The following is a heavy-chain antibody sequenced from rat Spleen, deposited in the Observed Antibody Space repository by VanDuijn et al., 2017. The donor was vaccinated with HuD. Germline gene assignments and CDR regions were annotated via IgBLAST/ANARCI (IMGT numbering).Heavy chain of an antibody. CDR3: ARGGYTTDYFYVGWFAY. Sequence: EVQLVQSGGGLVQPGRSMKLSCAASGFTFSSFPMAWVRQAPTKGLEWVATISYDGSSTYYRDSVKGRFTISRDNAKSTLYLQMNSLRSEDTATYYCARGGYTTDYFYVGWFAYWGQGTLVTVSS. J-gene: IGHJ3*01. V-gene: IGHV5-46*01. CDR1: GFTFSSFP. CDR2: ISYDGSST. D-gene: IGHD1-6*01.